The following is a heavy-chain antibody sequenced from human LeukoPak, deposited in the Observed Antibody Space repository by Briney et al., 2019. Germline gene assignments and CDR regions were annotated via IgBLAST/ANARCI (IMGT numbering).Heavy chain of an antibody. Sequence: GGSLRLSCAASGFTFSNYAMHWVRQAPGKGLEYVSAISSNGGSTYYANSVKGRFTISRDNSKNTLYLQMGSLRAEDMAVYYCARDSSTTNYYYGMDVWGQGTTVTVS. V-gene: IGHV3-64*01. J-gene: IGHJ6*02. CDR3: ARDSSTTNYYYGMDV. CDR1: GFTFSNYA. D-gene: IGHD2-2*01. CDR2: ISSNGGST.